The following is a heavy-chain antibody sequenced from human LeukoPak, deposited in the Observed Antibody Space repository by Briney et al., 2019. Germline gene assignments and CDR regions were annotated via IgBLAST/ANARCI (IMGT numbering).Heavy chain of an antibody. Sequence: PGGSLRLSCAASGFTFSSCAMSWVRQAPGKGLEWVSAISGSGGSTYYADSVKGRFTISRDNSKNTLYLQMNSLRAEDTAVYYCAKVPSRDGYSLFDYWGQETLATVSS. CDR1: GFTFSSCA. V-gene: IGHV3-23*01. CDR2: ISGSGGST. D-gene: IGHD5-24*01. CDR3: AKVPSRDGYSLFDY. J-gene: IGHJ4*02.